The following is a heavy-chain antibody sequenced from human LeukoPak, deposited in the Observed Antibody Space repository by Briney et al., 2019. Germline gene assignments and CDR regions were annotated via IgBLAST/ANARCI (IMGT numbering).Heavy chain of an antibody. CDR2: IIPLFGTA. CDR3: ARGRSGLDDY. CDR1: GGTFISYA. V-gene: IGHV1-69*05. J-gene: IGHJ4*02. Sequence: ASVKVSCKASGGTFISYAICWVRQATGQGLEWMGRIIPLFGTANYAQKFQGRVTITTDESTSTAYMVLSSLRSEDTAVYYWARGRSGLDDYWGQGTLVTVSS. D-gene: IGHD2-15*01.